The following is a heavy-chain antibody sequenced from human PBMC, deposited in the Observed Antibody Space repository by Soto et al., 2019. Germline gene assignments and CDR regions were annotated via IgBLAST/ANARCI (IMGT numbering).Heavy chain of an antibody. CDR3: ARDVWSRAEGPPDS. Sequence: EVQLVESGGGLVQPGRSLRLSCSASGFTFDDYAMHLVPQAPGTRLEWVTGISWNCGTIGYADSVKGRFTISKDNAKNSLCLQMNRLRTEDPALYYCARDVWSRAEGPPDSWGQGTPVTVSS. CDR1: GFTFDDYA. J-gene: IGHJ4*02. V-gene: IGHV3-9*01. D-gene: IGHD2-8*02. CDR2: ISWNCGTI.